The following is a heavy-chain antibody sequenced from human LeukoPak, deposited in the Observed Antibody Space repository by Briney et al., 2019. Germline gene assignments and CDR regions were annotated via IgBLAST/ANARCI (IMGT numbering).Heavy chain of an antibody. CDR1: GYTFTSYD. V-gene: IGHV1-8*01. J-gene: IGHJ5*02. CDR3: ARSGYFSGGSCYGWFDP. D-gene: IGHD2-15*01. CDR2: MNPNSGNT. Sequence: ASVKVSCKASGYTFTSYDINWVRQATGQGLEWMGWMNPNSGNTGYAQKFQGRVTMTRNTSISTAYMELSSLRSEDTAVYYCARSGYFSGGSCYGWFDPWGQGTLVTVSS.